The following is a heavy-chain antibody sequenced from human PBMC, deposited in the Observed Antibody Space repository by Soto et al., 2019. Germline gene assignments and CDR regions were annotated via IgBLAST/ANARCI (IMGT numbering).Heavy chain of an antibody. V-gene: IGHV1-2*02. CDR2: INPISGGT. D-gene: IGHD3-9*01. CDR1: GYTFIGHY. J-gene: IGHJ3*01. Sequence: VASVPVSCKASGYTFIGHYMHWVRQAPGQGLEWLGWINPISGGTTYAQKFQRRIIMPRDTSIIAAFTELSRLRSDEPAVYYGARDTYYDLLTVYSRNAFDVWGQGTVVTVS. CDR3: ARDTYYDLLTVYSRNAFDV.